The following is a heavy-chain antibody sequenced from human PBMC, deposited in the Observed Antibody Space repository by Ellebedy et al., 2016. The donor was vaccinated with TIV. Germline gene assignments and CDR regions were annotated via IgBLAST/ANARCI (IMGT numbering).Heavy chain of an antibody. J-gene: IGHJ6*02. V-gene: IGHV4-34*01. CDR3: ARYYNALDV. CDR2: INHRGGT. CDR1: GGSISDYY. Sequence: SETLSLXCTVSGGSISDYYWTWIRQPPGEGLEWIGEINHRGGTNQNPSLKSRVTISVDTSKKQFSLSLTSVTAADTALYYCARYYNALDVWGQGTTVTVSS.